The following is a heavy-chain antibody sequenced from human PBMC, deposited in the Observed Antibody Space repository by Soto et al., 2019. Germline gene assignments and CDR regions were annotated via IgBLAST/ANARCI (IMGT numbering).Heavy chain of an antibody. J-gene: IGHJ4*02. D-gene: IGHD3-22*01. CDR3: AREGGYYYDSSGYY. CDR1: GFTFSSYS. CDR2: ISSSSSTI. V-gene: IGHV3-48*01. Sequence: GGSLRLSCAASGFTFSSYSMNWVRQAPGKGLEWVSYISSSSSTIYYADSVKGRFTISRDNAKNSLYLQMNSLRAEDTAVYYCAREGGYYYDSSGYYWGQGTLVTVSS.